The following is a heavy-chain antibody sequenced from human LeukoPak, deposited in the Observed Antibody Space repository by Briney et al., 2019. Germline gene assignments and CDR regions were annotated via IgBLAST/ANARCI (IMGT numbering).Heavy chain of an antibody. CDR3: ARDGDYYYMDV. Sequence: GGSLRLSCAASGFTFSSYAMHWVRQAPGKGLEWVAVISYDGSNKYYADSVKGRFTISRDNSKNTLHLQMNSLRAEDTAVYYCARDGDYYYMDVWGKGTTVTVSS. V-gene: IGHV3-30*01. CDR2: ISYDGSNK. D-gene: IGHD3-16*01. J-gene: IGHJ6*03. CDR1: GFTFSSYA.